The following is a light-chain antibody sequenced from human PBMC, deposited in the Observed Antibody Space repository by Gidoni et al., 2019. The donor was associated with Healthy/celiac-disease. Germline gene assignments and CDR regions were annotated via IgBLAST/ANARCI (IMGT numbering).Light chain of an antibody. CDR3: QQRTWT. Sequence: EIVLTQSPTTLSLSPGERATLSCRASQSVSSYLAWYQQKPGQAPRLLIYDASNRATGIPARFSGSGSWTDFTLTISSLEPEDFAVYYCQQRTWTFXHXTKVEIK. J-gene: IGKJ1*01. CDR1: QSVSSY. V-gene: IGKV3-11*01. CDR2: DAS.